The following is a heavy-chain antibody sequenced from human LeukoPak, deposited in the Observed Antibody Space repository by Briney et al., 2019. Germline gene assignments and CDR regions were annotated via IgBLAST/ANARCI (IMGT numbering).Heavy chain of an antibody. D-gene: IGHD3-22*01. Sequence: SETLFLTCTVSGGSISSSRYYWGWIRQPPGKGLEWIGTIYYSGSTYDNPSLKSRVTVSVDTSKNQFSLKLSSVTAADTAVYYCARLLYDRSGYYYFDHWGQGTLVTVSS. CDR2: IYYSGST. V-gene: IGHV4-39*01. CDR3: ARLLYDRSGYYYFDH. J-gene: IGHJ4*02. CDR1: GGSISSSRYY.